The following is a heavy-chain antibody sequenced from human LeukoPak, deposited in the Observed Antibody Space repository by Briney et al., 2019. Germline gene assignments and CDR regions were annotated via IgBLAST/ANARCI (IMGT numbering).Heavy chain of an antibody. Sequence: GGSLRLSCAASGFTFDDYAMHWVRHAPGKGLEWVSGISWNSGSIGYADSVKGRFTISRDNAKNSLYLQMNSLRAEDTALYYCAKGVPYYDILTGLRYWGQGTLVTVSS. J-gene: IGHJ4*02. CDR1: GFTFDDYA. V-gene: IGHV3-9*01. CDR3: AKGVPYYDILTGLRY. D-gene: IGHD3-9*01. CDR2: ISWNSGSI.